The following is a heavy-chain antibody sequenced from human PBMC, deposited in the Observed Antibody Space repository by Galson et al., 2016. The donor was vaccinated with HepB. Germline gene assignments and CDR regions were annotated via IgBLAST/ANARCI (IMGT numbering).Heavy chain of an antibody. V-gene: IGHV1-18*01. CDR1: GYRFTRYG. J-gene: IGHJ4*02. CDR2: MSTRKGKT. CDR3: VRDWSDDVHIILDS. Sequence: SVKVSCKASGYRFTRYGMSWVRQAPGQGPEWLGWMSTRKGKTTVSQKFKDRLTMTADSYTNIAYLELRRLQMDDTAVYFCVRDWSDDVHIILDSWGQGTLVTVSS. D-gene: IGHD1-1*01.